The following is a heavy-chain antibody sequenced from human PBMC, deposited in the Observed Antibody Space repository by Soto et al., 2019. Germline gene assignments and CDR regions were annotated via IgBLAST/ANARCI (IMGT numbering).Heavy chain of an antibody. Sequence: SETLSLTCSVSGGFITSFYWTWIRQSPGKGLEYIGYMYYIGSPYYNPSLKSRVTISSDTSKNQFSLTLTSVTAADTGVYYCARILSAPPDYFYYYMDAWGTGTTVTVS. CDR2: MYYIGSP. CDR3: ARILSAPPDYFYYYMDA. J-gene: IGHJ6*03. D-gene: IGHD3-3*01. CDR1: GGFITSFY. V-gene: IGHV4-59*08.